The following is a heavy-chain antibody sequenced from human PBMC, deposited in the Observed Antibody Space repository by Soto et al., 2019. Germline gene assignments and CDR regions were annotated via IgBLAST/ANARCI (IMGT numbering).Heavy chain of an antibody. CDR1: GFTVSSNY. CDR3: ARDSPLTSARAFDI. J-gene: IGHJ3*02. Sequence: GGSLRLSCGASGFTVSSNYMSRVRQAPGKGLEWVSVIYSGGSTYYADSVKGRFTISRDSSKNTVYLQTNSLGAEDTAVYYCARDSPLTSARAFDIWGQGTVVTVSS. V-gene: IGHV3-53*01. CDR2: IYSGGST.